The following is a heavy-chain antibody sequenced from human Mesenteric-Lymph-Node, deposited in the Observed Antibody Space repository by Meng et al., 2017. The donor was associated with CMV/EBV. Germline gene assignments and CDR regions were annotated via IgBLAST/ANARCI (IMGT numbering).Heavy chain of an antibody. CDR1: GFSFATFW. J-gene: IGHJ4*02. D-gene: IGHD6-6*01. V-gene: IGHV5-51*01. CDR2: IYPDDSEA. CDR3: ARLGISSSSVYDF. Sequence: GESLKISCKGSGFSFATFWIGWVRQSPGKGLESMGIIYPDDSEATYSPSFQGQVTFSVDKSINTAYLQWSSLQASDTAMYYCARLGISSSSVYDFWGQGTMVTVSS.